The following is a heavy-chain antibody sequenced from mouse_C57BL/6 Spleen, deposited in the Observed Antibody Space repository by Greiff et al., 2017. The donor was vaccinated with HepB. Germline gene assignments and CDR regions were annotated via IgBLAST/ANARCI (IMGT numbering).Heavy chain of an antibody. J-gene: IGHJ2*01. CDR3: ARAGYDYDYFDY. CDR1: GYTFTSYW. Sequence: VQLQQSGTVLARPGASVKMSCKTSGYTFTSYWMHWVKQRPGQGLEWIGAIYPGNSDTSYNQKFKGKATLTVDTSSSTAYMELHSLTSEDSAVYFCARAGYDYDYFDYWGQGTTLTVSS. V-gene: IGHV1-5*01. D-gene: IGHD2-4*01. CDR2: IYPGNSDT.